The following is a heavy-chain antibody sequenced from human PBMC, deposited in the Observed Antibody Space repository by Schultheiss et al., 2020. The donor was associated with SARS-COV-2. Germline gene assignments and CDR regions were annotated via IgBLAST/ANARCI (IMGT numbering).Heavy chain of an antibody. J-gene: IGHJ3*02. Sequence: GGSLRLSCAASGFTFSSYWMHWVRQAPGKGLEWVAVISYDGSNKYYADSVKGRFTISRDNSKNTLYLQMNSLRAEDTAVYYCARDNGYSSSWYVGPDAFDIWGQGTMVTVSS. D-gene: IGHD6-13*01. CDR3: ARDNGYSSSWYVGPDAFDI. V-gene: IGHV3-30*03. CDR1: GFTFSSYW. CDR2: ISYDGSNK.